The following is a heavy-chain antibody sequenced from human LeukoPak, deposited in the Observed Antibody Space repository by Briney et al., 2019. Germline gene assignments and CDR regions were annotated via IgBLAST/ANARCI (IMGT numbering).Heavy chain of an antibody. J-gene: IGHJ4*02. CDR1: GFTFSSYA. CDR3: AKEQTSSGYFDY. Sequence: GGSLRLSCAASGFTFSSYAMHWVRQAPGKGLEWVAVISYDGSSKYYADSVKGRFTISRDNSKNTLYLQMNSLRAEDTALYYCAKEQTSSGYFDYWGQGTLVTVSS. D-gene: IGHD3-10*01. CDR2: ISYDGSSK. V-gene: IGHV3-30-3*01.